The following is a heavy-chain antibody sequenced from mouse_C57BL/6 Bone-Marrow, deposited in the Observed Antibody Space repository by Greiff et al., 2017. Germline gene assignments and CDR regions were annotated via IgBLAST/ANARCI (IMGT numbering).Heavy chain of an antibody. J-gene: IGHJ1*03. Sequence: VQLVESGPGLVQPSQSLSITCTVSGFSLTSYGVHWVRQSPGKGLEWLGVIWSGGSTDYNAAFISRLSISKDNSKSQVFFKMNSLQADDTAIYYCARNLRRGYWYFDVWGTGTTVTVSS. V-gene: IGHV2-2*01. CDR3: ARNLRRGYWYFDV. D-gene: IGHD2-12*01. CDR1: GFSLTSYG. CDR2: IWSGGST.